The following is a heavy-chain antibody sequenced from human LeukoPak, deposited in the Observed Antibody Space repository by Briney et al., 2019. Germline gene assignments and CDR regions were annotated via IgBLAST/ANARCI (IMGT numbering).Heavy chain of an antibody. CDR1: GYTFTNYY. D-gene: IGHD6-19*01. Sequence: ASVKVSCKASGYTFTNYYIHWVRQAPGQGLEWMGIINPSGGSTSYAQKFQGRVTMTRDTSISTAYMELSRLRSDDTAVYYCARGFKQWLVQDYWGQGTLVTVSS. J-gene: IGHJ4*02. CDR2: INPSGGST. CDR3: ARGFKQWLVQDY. V-gene: IGHV1-46*01.